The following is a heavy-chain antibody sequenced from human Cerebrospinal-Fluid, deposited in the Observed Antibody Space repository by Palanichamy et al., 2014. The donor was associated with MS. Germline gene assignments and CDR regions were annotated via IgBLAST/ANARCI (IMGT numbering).Heavy chain of an antibody. CDR2: ISTFNGKK. CDR3: ARTYFYGSENRQEYDWFDP. V-gene: IGHV1-18*01. CDR1: GYSFSGYG. D-gene: IGHD4-17*01. J-gene: IGHJ5*02. Sequence: QVQLVQSGGEVKKPGASVKVSCKTSGYSFSGYGISWERQAPGQGLEWMGWISTFNGKKNSAQTLRGRLIMTTDTSTSTAYMELRNLRSDDTAVYYCARTYFYGSENRQEYDWFDPWGQGTLVTVSS.